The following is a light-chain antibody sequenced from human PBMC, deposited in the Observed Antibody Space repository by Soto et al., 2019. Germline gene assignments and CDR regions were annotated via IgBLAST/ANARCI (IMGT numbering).Light chain of an antibody. CDR1: SSDVGSYNR. Sequence: QSVLTQPPSVSGSPGQSVTISCTGTSSDVGSYNRVSWYQQPPGTAPKLMIYQVSNRPSGVPDRFSGSKSGNTASLTISGLQAEDEADYYCSSYTSSSTWVFGGGTKLTAL. J-gene: IGLJ3*02. V-gene: IGLV2-18*02. CDR2: QVS. CDR3: SSYTSSSTWV.